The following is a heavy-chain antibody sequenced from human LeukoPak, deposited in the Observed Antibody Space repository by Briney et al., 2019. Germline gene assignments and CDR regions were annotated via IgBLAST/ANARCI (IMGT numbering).Heavy chain of an antibody. CDR3: ANQVSREEYFDY. D-gene: IGHD1-26*01. CDR2: ISGSGGST. V-gene: IGHV3-23*01. CDR1: GFTFTDYY. Sequence: PGGSLRLSCAASGFTFTDYYMSWIRQAPGKGLEWVSAISGSGGSTYYADSVKGRFTISRDNSKNTLYLQMNSLRAEDTAVYYCANQVSREEYFDYWGQGTLVTVSS. J-gene: IGHJ4*02.